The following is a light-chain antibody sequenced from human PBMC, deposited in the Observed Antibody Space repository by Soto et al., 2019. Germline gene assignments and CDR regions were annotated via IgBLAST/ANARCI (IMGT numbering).Light chain of an antibody. CDR1: QGIGND. CDR3: LQHNSYPLT. Sequence: DIQMTQSPSSLSASVGDRVTITCRASQGIGNDLGWYQQKPEKAPKRLIYAASSLQSGVPSRFSSSGSGTEFTLTISSLQPEDFATYYCLQHNSYPLTFGGGTKVEIK. V-gene: IGKV1-17*01. J-gene: IGKJ4*01. CDR2: AAS.